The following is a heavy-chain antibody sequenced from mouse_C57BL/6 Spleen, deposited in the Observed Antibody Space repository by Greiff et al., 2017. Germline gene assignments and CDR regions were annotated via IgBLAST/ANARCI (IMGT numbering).Heavy chain of an antibody. D-gene: IGHD2-4*01. CDR3: AKNVPPRLCYAMDY. J-gene: IGHJ4*01. CDR2: IWSGGST. CDR1: GFSLTSYG. Sequence: VQLVESGPGLVQPSQSLSITCTVSGFSLTSYGVHWVRQSPGKGLEWLGVIWSGGSTDYNAAFISRLSISKYNSKHQVFFKMNSLQAGDTAIYYCAKNVPPRLCYAMDYWGQGTSVTVSS. V-gene: IGHV2-2*01.